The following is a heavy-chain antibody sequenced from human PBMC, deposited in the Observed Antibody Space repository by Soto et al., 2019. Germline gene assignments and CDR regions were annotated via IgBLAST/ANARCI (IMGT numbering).Heavy chain of an antibody. J-gene: IGHJ4*02. D-gene: IGHD5-12*01. CDR2: IVVGSGNT. V-gene: IGHV1-58*02. CDR1: GFTFTSSA. CDR3: AAKGWLRSDYFDY. Sequence: ASVKVSCKASGFTFTSSAMQWGRQARGQRLEWIGWIVVGSGNTNYAQKFQERVTITRDMSTSTAYMELSSLRSEDTAVYYCAAKGWLRSDYFDYWGQGTLVTVSS.